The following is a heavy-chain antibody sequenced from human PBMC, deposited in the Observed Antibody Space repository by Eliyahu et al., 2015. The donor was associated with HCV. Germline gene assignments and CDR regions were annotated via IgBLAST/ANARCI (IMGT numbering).Heavy chain of an antibody. Sequence: EVQLVESGGGLVQAGGSLRLSCAASGFTFXXXWMNGVRQAPGKGLEWVASVKQDGNEKYYMDSVKGRFTMSRDNAKNSLYLQMNSLRAEDTAVYYCARDRVGYVDGALYYYNGMDVWGQGTTVTVSS. CDR2: VKQDGNEK. V-gene: IGHV3-7*03. CDR1: GFTFXXXW. D-gene: IGHD5-24*01. J-gene: IGHJ6*02. CDR3: ARDRVGYVDGALYYYNGMDV.